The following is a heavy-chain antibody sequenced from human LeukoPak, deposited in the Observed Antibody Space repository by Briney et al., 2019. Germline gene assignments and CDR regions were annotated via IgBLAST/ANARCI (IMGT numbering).Heavy chain of an antibody. CDR3: ANEAHRHLDLHN. V-gene: IGHV3-23*01. CDR1: GFTLRHFA. Sequence: PGGSLRLSCAASGFTLRHFAMNWVRQAPGKGLEWVSSIASDGDTFYAGSVKGRFTISRDISTNTLHLQMNSLRAADTAIYFCANEAHRHLDLHNWGQGTLVTVST. J-gene: IGHJ4*02. CDR2: IASDGDT.